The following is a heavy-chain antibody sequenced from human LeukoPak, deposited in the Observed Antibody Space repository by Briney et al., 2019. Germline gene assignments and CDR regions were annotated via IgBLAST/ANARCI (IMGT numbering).Heavy chain of an antibody. CDR3: ARGQGVTAANKNLNFQH. V-gene: IGHV1-46*01. CDR1: GYTFTSYY. Sequence: ASVKVSCKASGYTFTSYYMHWVRQAPGQGLEWVGLINPSGGVTSYAQKFKGRVTMTRDTSTSTVYMELSSLRSEDTAVYYCARGQGVTAANKNLNFQHWGQGTLVTVSS. D-gene: IGHD6-13*01. J-gene: IGHJ1*01. CDR2: INPSGGVT.